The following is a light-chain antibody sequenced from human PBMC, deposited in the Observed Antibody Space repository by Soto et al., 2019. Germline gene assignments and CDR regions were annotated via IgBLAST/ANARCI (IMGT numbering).Light chain of an antibody. CDR2: SNN. Sequence: QSVLPRAPSASGTPGHRVTISCSGSSSNIVSNYVFWYQQLPGAAPKLLIYSNNKRPSGVPDRFSGSKSGTSASLAISGLRSEDEADYSCAAWDDSLSGMVFGGGTKVTVL. CDR3: AAWDDSLSGMV. CDR1: SSNIVSNY. J-gene: IGLJ3*02. V-gene: IGLV1-47*02.